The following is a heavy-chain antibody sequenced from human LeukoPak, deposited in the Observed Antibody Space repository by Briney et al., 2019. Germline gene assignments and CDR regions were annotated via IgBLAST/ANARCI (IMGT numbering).Heavy chain of an antibody. V-gene: IGHV3-21*01. CDR3: AREEGYYDSSGREFDY. D-gene: IGHD3-22*01. Sequence: GGSLRLSCAASGFTFSSYSMNWVRQAPGKGLEWVSSISSSSSYIYYADSVKGRFTISRDNAKNSLYLQMNSLRAEDTAVHYCAREEGYYDSSGREFDYWGQGTLVTVSS. CDR1: GFTFSSYS. J-gene: IGHJ4*02. CDR2: ISSSSSYI.